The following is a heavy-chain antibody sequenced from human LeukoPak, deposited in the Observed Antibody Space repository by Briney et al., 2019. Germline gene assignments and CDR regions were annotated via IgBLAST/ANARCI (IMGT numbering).Heavy chain of an antibody. J-gene: IGHJ4*02. D-gene: IGHD1-26*01. CDR2: INYSGST. V-gene: IGHV4-59*01. Sequence: SETLSLTCTVSGGSISSYYWSWIRQPPGKGLEWIGYINYSGSTNYNPSLKSRLTISVDTSKNQFSLKLSSVTAADTAAYYCARVGAVGFPLDYWGQGTLVTVSS. CDR3: ARVGAVGFPLDY. CDR1: GGSISSYY.